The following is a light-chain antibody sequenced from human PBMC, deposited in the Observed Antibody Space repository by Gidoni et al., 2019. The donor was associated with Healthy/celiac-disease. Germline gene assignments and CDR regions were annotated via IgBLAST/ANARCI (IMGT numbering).Light chain of an antibody. J-gene: IGKJ2*01. Sequence: EIVMTQSPATLSVSPGERATLSCSASQSVSSNLAWYQQKPGQAPRLLIYGASTRATGIPARFSGSGSGTEFTLTISSLQSEDFAVYYCQQYNNWPQTFGQXTKLEIK. CDR3: QQYNNWPQT. V-gene: IGKV3-15*01. CDR1: QSVSSN. CDR2: GAS.